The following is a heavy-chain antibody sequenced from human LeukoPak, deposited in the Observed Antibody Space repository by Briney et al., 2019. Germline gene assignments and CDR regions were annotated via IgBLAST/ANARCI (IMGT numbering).Heavy chain of an antibody. CDR1: AFTFSSYG. CDR3: AELGITMIGGV. D-gene: IGHD3-10*02. V-gene: IGHV3-23*01. CDR2: ISGSGGST. Sequence: PGRSLRLSCAASAFTFSSYGMSWVRQAPGKGLEWVSAISGSGGSTYYADSVKGRFTISRDNSKNSLYLQMNSLRAEDTAVYYCAELGITMIGGVWGKGTTVTISS. J-gene: IGHJ6*04.